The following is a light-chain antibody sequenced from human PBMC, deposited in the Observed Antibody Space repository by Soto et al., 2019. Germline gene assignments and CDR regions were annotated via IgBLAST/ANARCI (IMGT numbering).Light chain of an antibody. CDR2: KAS. Sequence: DIQMTQSPSTLSVSVGDRVTITCRASQTSSSWLDWYQQKPGKAPKLLIYKASTLKSGVPSRFSGSGSGTEFTLTISSLQPDDFATYYCQHYNSYSEAFGQGTKVDIK. CDR3: QHYNSYSEA. J-gene: IGKJ1*01. V-gene: IGKV1-5*03. CDR1: QTSSSW.